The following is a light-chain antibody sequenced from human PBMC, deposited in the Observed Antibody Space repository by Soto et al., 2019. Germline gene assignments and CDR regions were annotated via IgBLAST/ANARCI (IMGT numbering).Light chain of an antibody. CDR1: QSIGSY. CDR2: DAS. V-gene: IGKV3-11*01. J-gene: IGKJ3*01. Sequence: EIVLTQSPATLSLSLGERATLSCGASQSIGSYLAWYQHKLGKPPRLLIYDASNRATGIPVRFSGSGSGTDFTLTISSLEPEDFAVYYCQQRSTWPPFSFGPGTKVDIK. CDR3: QQRSTWPPFS.